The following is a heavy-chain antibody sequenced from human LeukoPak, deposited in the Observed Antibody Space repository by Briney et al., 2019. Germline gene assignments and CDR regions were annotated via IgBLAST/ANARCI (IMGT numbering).Heavy chain of an antibody. V-gene: IGHV1-69*05. CDR3: ARAMLYYDSSGYSMGAFDY. D-gene: IGHD3-22*01. CDR2: IIPIFGTA. CDR1: GGTFSSYA. J-gene: IGHJ4*02. Sequence: GASVKVSCKASGGTFSSYAISWVRQAPGQGLEWMGGIIPIFGTANYAQKFQGRVTMTRDTSISTAYMELSRLRSDDTAVYYCARAMLYYDSSGYSMGAFDYWGQGTLVTVSS.